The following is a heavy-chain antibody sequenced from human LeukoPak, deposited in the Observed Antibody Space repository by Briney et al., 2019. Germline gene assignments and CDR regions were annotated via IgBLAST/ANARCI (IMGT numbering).Heavy chain of an antibody. Sequence: PGGSLRLSCAASGFTFSDYYMSWIRQAPGKGLEWVSYISSSGSTIYYADSVKGRFTISRDNAKNSLYPQMNSLRAEDTAVYYCARDSQAEYYGMDVWGQGTTVTVSS. CDR3: ARDSQAEYYGMDV. J-gene: IGHJ6*02. CDR1: GFTFSDYY. V-gene: IGHV3-11*01. CDR2: ISSSGSTI.